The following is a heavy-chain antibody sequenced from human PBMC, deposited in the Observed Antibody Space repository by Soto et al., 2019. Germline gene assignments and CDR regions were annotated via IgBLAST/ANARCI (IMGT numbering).Heavy chain of an antibody. CDR1: GGTFSSYA. CDR3: ARLERGYSGYVSSAFDI. D-gene: IGHD5-12*01. Sequence: ASVKVSCKASGGTFSSYAISWVRQAPGQGLEWMGGIIPIFGTANYAQKFQGRVTITADASTSTAYMELSSLRSEDTAVYYCARLERGYSGYVSSAFDIWGQGTMVTVSS. CDR2: IIPIFGTA. V-gene: IGHV1-69*13. J-gene: IGHJ3*02.